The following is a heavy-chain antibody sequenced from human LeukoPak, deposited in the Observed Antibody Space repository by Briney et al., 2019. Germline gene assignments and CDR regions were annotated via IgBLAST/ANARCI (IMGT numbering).Heavy chain of an antibody. Sequence: SETLSLTCTVSGYSISSGYYWGWVRQPPGKGMEWIGSIYHSGSTYYNPSLKSRVTISVDTSKNQFSLKLSSVTAADTAVYYCARVRYDILTGYYPYYYYYYMDVWGKGTTVTVSS. CDR1: GYSISSGYY. V-gene: IGHV4-38-2*02. CDR2: IYHSGST. D-gene: IGHD3-9*01. CDR3: ARVRYDILTGYYPYYYYYYMDV. J-gene: IGHJ6*03.